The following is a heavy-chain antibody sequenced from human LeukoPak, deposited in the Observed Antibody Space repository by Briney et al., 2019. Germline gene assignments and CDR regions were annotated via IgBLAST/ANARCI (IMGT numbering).Heavy chain of an antibody. Sequence: GGSLRLSCAASGFTVSSNYMSWVRQAPGKGLEWVSVIYSGGSTYYADSVKGRFTISRDNSKNTLYLQMNSLRAEGTAVYYCARDRPITMVRGVTHYFDYWGQGTLVSVSS. CDR2: IYSGGST. CDR1: GFTVSSNY. CDR3: ARDRPITMVRGVTHYFDY. J-gene: IGHJ4*02. V-gene: IGHV3-66*01. D-gene: IGHD3-10*01.